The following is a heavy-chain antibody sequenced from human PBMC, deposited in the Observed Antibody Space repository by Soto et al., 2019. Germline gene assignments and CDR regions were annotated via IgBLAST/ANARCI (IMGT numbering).Heavy chain of an antibody. D-gene: IGHD6-6*01. Sequence: QVQLVQSGAEVKKPGASVKVSCKASGYTFTSYAMHWVRQAPGQRLAWMGWINAGNGNTKYSQKFQGRVTITRDTSASTAYMEVSSLRSEDTAVYYCARYFEWYSSSPDAFDIWGQGTMVSVSS. CDR1: GYTFTSYA. CDR2: INAGNGNT. J-gene: IGHJ3*02. V-gene: IGHV1-3*01. CDR3: ARYFEWYSSSPDAFDI.